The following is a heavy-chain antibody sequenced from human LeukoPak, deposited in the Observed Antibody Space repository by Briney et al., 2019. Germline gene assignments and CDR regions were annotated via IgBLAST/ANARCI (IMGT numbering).Heavy chain of an antibody. CDR2: IIPIFGTA. Sequence: SVKVSCKASGGTFSSFAISWVRQAPGQGLEWMGGIIPIFGTANYAQKFQGRVTITADESTSTAYMELSSLRSEDTAVYYCARDLDGDYAYAFDIRGQGTMVTVSS. D-gene: IGHD4-17*01. J-gene: IGHJ3*02. CDR1: GGTFSSFA. CDR3: ARDLDGDYAYAFDI. V-gene: IGHV1-69*01.